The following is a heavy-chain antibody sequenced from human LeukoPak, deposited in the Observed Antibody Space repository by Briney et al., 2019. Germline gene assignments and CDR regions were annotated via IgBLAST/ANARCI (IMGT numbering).Heavy chain of an antibody. Sequence: ASVKVSCKASGYTFTGYYMHWVRQAPGQGLEWMGWINPNSGGTNYAQKFQGRVTMTRDTSISTAYMELSRLRSDDTAVYYCARDRDGSGSFYYYYYMDVWGKGTTVTISS. CDR3: ARDRDGSGSFYYYYYMDV. V-gene: IGHV1-2*02. CDR2: INPNSGGT. CDR1: GYTFTGYY. D-gene: IGHD3-10*01. J-gene: IGHJ6*03.